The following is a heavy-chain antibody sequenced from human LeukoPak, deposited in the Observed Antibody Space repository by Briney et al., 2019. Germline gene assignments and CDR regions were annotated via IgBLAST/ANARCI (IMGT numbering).Heavy chain of an antibody. D-gene: IGHD3-16*02. J-gene: IGHJ4*02. CDR2: ISSSSSYI. CDR3: ASRFQELSPFDY. CDR1: GFTFSSYS. Sequence: GGSLRLSCAASGFTFSSYSMNWVRQAPGKGLEWVSSISSSSSYIYYADSVRGRFTISRDNAKNSLYLQMNSLRAEDTAVYYCASRFQELSPFDYWGQGTLVTVSS. V-gene: IGHV3-21*01.